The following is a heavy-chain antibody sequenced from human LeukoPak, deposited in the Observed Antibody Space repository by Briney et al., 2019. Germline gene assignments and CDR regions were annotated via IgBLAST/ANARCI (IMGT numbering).Heavy chain of an antibody. J-gene: IGHJ4*02. Sequence: AGGSLRLSCAASGFTFSNYAMSWVRQAPGKGMEWVSGLSGRGDSKYYADSVKGRFTISRDSSKNTLYLQMDSLRAEDTAVYYCAKEARSSGGTDYFDFWGQGTLVTVSS. CDR2: LSGRGDSK. V-gene: IGHV3-23*01. D-gene: IGHD6-19*01. CDR1: GFTFSNYA. CDR3: AKEARSSGGTDYFDF.